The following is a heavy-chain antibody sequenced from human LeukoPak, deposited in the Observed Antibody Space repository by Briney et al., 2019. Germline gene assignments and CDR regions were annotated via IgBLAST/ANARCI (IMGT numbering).Heavy chain of an antibody. Sequence: PGGSLRLSCAASGFTFSTYWMTWVRQAPGKGLAWVANINQDGSEKSFVDFVKGRFTISRDNAKNSLYLQMSSLRADDTAVYYCARVGTTGGWYFDLWGRGTLVTVSS. CDR2: INQDGSEK. CDR3: ARVGTTGGWYFDL. D-gene: IGHD1/OR15-1a*01. V-gene: IGHV3-7*04. J-gene: IGHJ2*01. CDR1: GFTFSTYW.